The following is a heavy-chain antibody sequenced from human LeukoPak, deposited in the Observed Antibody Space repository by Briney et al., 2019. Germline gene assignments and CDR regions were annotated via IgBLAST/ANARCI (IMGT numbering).Heavy chain of an antibody. Sequence: PSETLSLTCSVYGGSFSGYYWSWLGQPPGKGVEWVGEINHSGSNNFNPSLKSRVTISVDTSKNQFFLKLSSVTAADAAVYYCARASSGTTAYFDYWGQGTLVTVSS. D-gene: IGHD2-15*01. CDR3: ARASSGTTAYFDY. CDR2: INHSGSN. CDR1: GGSFSGYY. J-gene: IGHJ4*02. V-gene: IGHV4-34*01.